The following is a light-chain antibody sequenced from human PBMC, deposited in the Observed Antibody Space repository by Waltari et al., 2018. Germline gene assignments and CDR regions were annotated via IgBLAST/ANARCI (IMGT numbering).Light chain of an antibody. Sequence: DIQLTQSPYSLAASVGDRVTLTCRASQDIGGYLNWYQQQPGKAPKLLIYKTSILKTGVPSRFSGGSSRIDYTLTITNLQPEDIATYYCQYYDNLPMFTFGPGTKVEIK. V-gene: IGKV1-33*01. CDR3: QYYDNLPMFT. J-gene: IGKJ2*01. CDR2: KTS. CDR1: QDIGGY.